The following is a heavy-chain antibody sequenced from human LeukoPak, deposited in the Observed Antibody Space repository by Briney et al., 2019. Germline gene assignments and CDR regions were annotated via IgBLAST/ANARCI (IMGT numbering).Heavy chain of an antibody. J-gene: IGHJ4*02. Sequence: GGSLRLSCTVSGFSLSSYAMSWVRRAPGKGLEWVSATSSSDDGKYYADSVRGRFTISRDNSKNTLYLQMNSLRVEDTAVYYCAKDSGSSGYPRGFDYWGQGTLVTVSS. V-gene: IGHV3-23*01. CDR1: GFSLSSYA. CDR3: AKDSGSSGYPRGFDY. CDR2: TSSSDDGK. D-gene: IGHD3-22*01.